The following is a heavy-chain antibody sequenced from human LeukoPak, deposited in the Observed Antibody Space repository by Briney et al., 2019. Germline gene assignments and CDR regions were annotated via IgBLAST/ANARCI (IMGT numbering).Heavy chain of an antibody. D-gene: IGHD6-19*01. V-gene: IGHV5-51*01. CDR3: ARHVGIAVIPDRYFDL. J-gene: IGHJ2*01. CDR2: IYPDDSDT. CDR1: EYSFPNYC. Sequence: GESLKISCKHSEYSFPNYCIGWVRQMPGKGLEWMGIIYPDDSDTRYSPSFQGQVTISADRSISTAYLQWSSLKASDTAMYYCARHVGIAVIPDRYFDLWGRGTLVTVSS.